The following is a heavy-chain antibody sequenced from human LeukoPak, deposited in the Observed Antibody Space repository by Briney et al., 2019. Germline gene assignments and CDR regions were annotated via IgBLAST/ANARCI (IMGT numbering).Heavy chain of an antibody. D-gene: IGHD2-2*01. Sequence: GGSLRLSCAASGFTFSSYGMHWVRQAPGKGLEWVAFIRYDGSNKYYADSVKGRFTISRDNSKNTLYLQMNSLRAEDTAVYYCAKERLGYCSSTSCYCFDYCAREPWSPSPQ. CDR1: GFTFSSYG. CDR3: AKERLGYCSSTSCYCFDY. V-gene: IGHV3-30*02. CDR2: IRYDGSNK. J-gene: IGHJ4*02.